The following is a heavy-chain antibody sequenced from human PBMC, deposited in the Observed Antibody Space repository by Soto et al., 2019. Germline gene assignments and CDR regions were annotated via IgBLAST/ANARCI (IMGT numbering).Heavy chain of an antibody. CDR3: VKDSSHCSSKSCPNDAFET. D-gene: IGHD2-2*01. Sequence: GGSLRLSCAASGFPFDDYAMHWVRQAPGKGLEWVSGISWNSGSIGYADSVKGRFTISRDNAKNSPYLQMNSLRAEDTSLYFCVKDSSHCSSKSCPNDAFETWGQGKMVTVSS. CDR2: ISWNSGSI. CDR1: GFPFDDYA. V-gene: IGHV3-9*01. J-gene: IGHJ3*02.